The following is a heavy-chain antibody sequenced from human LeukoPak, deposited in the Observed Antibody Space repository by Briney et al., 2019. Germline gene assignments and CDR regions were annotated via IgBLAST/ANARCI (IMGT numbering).Heavy chain of an antibody. D-gene: IGHD1-14*01. CDR2: ISYSGAT. CDR1: GGTVTSSTYF. J-gene: IGHJ6*03. V-gene: IGHV4-39*06. CDR3: ARDGFYYHYYMDV. Sequence: PSETLSLTCTLSGGTVTSSTYFWGWIRQPPGKGLEWIGSISYSGATYYNPSLKSRVSMSVHTSRNQFPLKLSSVTAADTAVYYCARDGFYYHYYMDVWGEGTAVTVSS.